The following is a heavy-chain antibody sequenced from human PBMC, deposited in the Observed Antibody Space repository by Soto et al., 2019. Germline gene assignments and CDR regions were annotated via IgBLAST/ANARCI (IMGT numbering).Heavy chain of an antibody. CDR2: ISYDGSNK. D-gene: IGHD3-3*01. CDR3: ARDEDFWSGYGPIDY. Sequence: LRLSCAASGFTFSSYAMHWVRQAPGKGLEWVAVISYDGSNKYYADSVKGRFTISRDNSKNTLYLQMNSLRAEDTAVYYCARDEDFWSGYGPIDYWGQGTLVTVSS. J-gene: IGHJ4*02. CDR1: GFTFSSYA. V-gene: IGHV3-30-3*01.